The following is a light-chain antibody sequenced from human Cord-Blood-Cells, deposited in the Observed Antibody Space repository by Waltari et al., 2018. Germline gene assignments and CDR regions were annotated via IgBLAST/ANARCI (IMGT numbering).Light chain of an antibody. CDR3: CSYAGSYTWV. J-gene: IGLJ3*02. CDR1: SSDVGGYNY. CDR2: DVS. V-gene: IGLV2-11*01. Sequence: QSALTQPRSVSGSPGQSVTISCTGTSSDVGGYNYASWYQQHPGKAPKLMIYDVSKRPSGVPDGFSGSKSGNTASLTISGLQAEDEADYYCCSYAGSYTWVFGGGTKLTVL.